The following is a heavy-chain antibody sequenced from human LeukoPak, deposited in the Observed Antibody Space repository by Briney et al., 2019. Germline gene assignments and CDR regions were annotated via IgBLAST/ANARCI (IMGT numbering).Heavy chain of an antibody. Sequence: GGSLRLSCAASGFTFSSYGMHSVRQAPGKGLEWVAVISYDGSNKYYADSVKGRFTISRDNSKNTLYLQMNSLRAEDTAVYYCAKGGGSSWYGINWFDPWGQGTLVTVSS. CDR1: GFTFSSYG. CDR3: AKGGGSSWYGINWFDP. V-gene: IGHV3-30*18. D-gene: IGHD6-13*01. CDR2: ISYDGSNK. J-gene: IGHJ5*02.